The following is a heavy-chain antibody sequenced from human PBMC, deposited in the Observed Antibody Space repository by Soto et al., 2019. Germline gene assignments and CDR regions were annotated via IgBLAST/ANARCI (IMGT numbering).Heavy chain of an antibody. CDR3: ARPGGWGPAFDI. CDR1: GFTFSSYW. D-gene: IGHD3-16*01. Sequence: GGSLRLSCAASGFTFSSYWMHWVRHAPGKGLVWVSRINSDGSSTSYADSVKGRFTISRDNAKNTLYLQMNSLRAEDTAVYYCARPGGWGPAFDIWGQGTMVTV. J-gene: IGHJ3*02. CDR2: INSDGSST. V-gene: IGHV3-74*01.